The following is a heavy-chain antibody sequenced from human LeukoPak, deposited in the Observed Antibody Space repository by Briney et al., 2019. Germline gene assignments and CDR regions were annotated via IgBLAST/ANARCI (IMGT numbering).Heavy chain of an antibody. CDR1: GDSVSSNSAA. Sequence: SQTLSLTCAISGDSVSSNSAAWNWIRQSPSRGLEWLGRTYYRSKWFNDYAVSVKSRIAINPDTSKNQFSLHLNSVTPEDTAVYYCARDRDGTGLHGTSYDQWGQGTLVTVSS. D-gene: IGHD6-19*01. V-gene: IGHV6-1*01. CDR3: ARDRDGTGLHGTSYDQ. J-gene: IGHJ4*02. CDR2: TYYRSKWFN.